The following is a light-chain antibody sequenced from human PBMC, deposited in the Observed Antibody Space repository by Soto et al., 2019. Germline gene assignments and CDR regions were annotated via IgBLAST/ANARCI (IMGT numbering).Light chain of an antibody. Sequence: VGTKTAGYQTLSPGERATLYSWDRRSVSSSYSAWYQQRPRQAPWXLIYGASSKATGTPSRRSGSGSRTVFTLTSSMLAPDDFAFYYCQHDGSSRTFGGGTKVEIK. CDR3: QHDGSSRT. J-gene: IGKJ4*01. CDR2: GAS. V-gene: IGKV3-20*01. CDR1: RSVSSSY.